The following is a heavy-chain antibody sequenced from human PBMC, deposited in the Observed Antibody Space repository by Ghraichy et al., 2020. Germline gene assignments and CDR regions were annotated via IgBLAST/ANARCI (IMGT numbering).Heavy chain of an antibody. V-gene: IGHV3-7*03. J-gene: IGHJ6*03. CDR3: ARVGSSGYAYYYYYYMDV. CDR2: IKQDGSEK. CDR1: GFTFSSYW. D-gene: IGHD3-22*01. Sequence: GGSLRLSCAASGFTFSSYWMSWVRQAPGKGLEWVANIKQDGSEKYYVDSVKGRFTISRDNAKNSLYLQMNSLRAEDTAVYYCARVGSSGYAYYYYYYMDVWGKGTTVTVSS.